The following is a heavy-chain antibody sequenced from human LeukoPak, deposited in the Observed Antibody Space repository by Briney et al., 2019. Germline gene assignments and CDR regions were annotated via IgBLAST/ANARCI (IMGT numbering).Heavy chain of an antibody. CDR3: ARVGYCSTTSCYWRAFDC. CDR1: GFNFNDYY. V-gene: IGHV3-7*01. CDR2: IKQDGSEK. D-gene: IGHD2-2*01. J-gene: IGHJ4*02. Sequence: GGSLRLSCATSGFNFNDYYMTWIRQAPGKGLEWVANIKQDGSEKYYVDSVKGRFTISRDNAKNSLYLQMNSLRAEDTAVYYCARVGYCSTTSCYWRAFDCWGQGTLVTVSS.